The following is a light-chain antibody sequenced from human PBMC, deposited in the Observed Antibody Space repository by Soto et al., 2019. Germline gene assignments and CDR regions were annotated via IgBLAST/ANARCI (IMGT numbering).Light chain of an antibody. J-gene: IGKJ4*01. Sequence: EIVLTQSPATLSLSPGERATLSCRASQSVSSYLAWYQQKPGQAPRLLIYDASNRATGIPARCSGSGSGTDFTLTISSLEPEDFAVYYCQQRSNWPPDFCGWTKVEIK. CDR2: DAS. CDR1: QSVSSY. V-gene: IGKV3-11*01. CDR3: QQRSNWPPD.